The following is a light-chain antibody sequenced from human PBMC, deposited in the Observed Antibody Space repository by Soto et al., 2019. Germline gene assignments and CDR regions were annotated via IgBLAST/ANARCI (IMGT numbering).Light chain of an antibody. J-gene: IGKJ4*01. CDR3: QQRSGRLT. CDR1: QTVHNY. V-gene: IGKV3-11*01. Sequence: ESVLTQSPATLSLSPGERATLSCRASQTVHNYLAWYQQKPGQVPRLLIYDAVRRATGIPHRFSGSVSGTDFTLTINSLEPADFAVYYCQQRSGRLTFGGGTRVDLK. CDR2: DAV.